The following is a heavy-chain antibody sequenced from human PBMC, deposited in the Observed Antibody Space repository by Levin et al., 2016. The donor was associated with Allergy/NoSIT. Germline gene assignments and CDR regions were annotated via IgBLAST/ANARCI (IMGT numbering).Heavy chain of an antibody. Sequence: WIRQPPGKGLEWIGYIYYSGSTYYNPSLKSRVTISVDTSKNQFSLKLSSVTAADTAVYYCATTRFLEWLNAFDIWGQGTMVTVSS. CDR2: IYYSGST. CDR3: ATTRFLEWLNAFDI. D-gene: IGHD3-3*01. J-gene: IGHJ3*02. V-gene: IGHV4-31*02.